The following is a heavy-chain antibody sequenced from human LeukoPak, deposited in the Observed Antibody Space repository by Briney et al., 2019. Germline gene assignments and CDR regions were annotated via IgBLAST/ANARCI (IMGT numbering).Heavy chain of an antibody. D-gene: IGHD3-22*01. CDR3: ATYDSTGYRY. CDR2: IKQDGSEK. CDR1: GFTFTSYW. V-gene: IGHV3-7*01. Sequence: GGSLRLSCAASGFTFTSYWMSWVRQAPGKGLEWVANIKQDGSEKYYVDSVKGRFTISRDNAKNSLYLQMSSLRAEDTAVYYCATYDSTGYRYWGQGTLVTVSS. J-gene: IGHJ4*02.